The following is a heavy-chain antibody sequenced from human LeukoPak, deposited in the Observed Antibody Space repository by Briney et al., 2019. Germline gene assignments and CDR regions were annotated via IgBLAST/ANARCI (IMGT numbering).Heavy chain of an antibody. CDR3: ASEKAVRGVIVSGVFDS. J-gene: IGHJ4*02. Sequence: GGSLRLSCAASGFTFSSYGMHWVRQAPGKGLEWVAVISYDGSNKYYADSVKGRFTISRDNSKNTLYLQMNSLRAEDTAVYYCASEKAVRGVIVSGVFDSWGQGTLVTVSS. CDR2: ISYDGSNK. CDR1: GFTFSSYG. V-gene: IGHV3-30*03. D-gene: IGHD3-10*01.